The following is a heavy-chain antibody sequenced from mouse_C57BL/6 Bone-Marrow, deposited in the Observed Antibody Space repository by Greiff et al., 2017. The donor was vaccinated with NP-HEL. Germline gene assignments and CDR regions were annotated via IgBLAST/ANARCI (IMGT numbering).Heavy chain of an antibody. Sequence: QVQLQQSGAELVKPGASGKISCKASGYAFSSSWRNWVKQRPGKGLEWIGQIYPGDGDTNYNGKFKDKASLTADKSSSTAYMQLSSLTSEDSAVYFCARGAYWGQGTLVTVSA. CDR1: GYAFSSSW. J-gene: IGHJ3*01. CDR2: IYPGDGDT. V-gene: IGHV1-80*01. CDR3: ARGAY.